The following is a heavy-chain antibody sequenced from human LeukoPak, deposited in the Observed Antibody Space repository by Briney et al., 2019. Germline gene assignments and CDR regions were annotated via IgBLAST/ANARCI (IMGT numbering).Heavy chain of an antibody. V-gene: IGHV1-2*02. D-gene: IGHD3-22*01. Sequence: GASVKVSCKGSGYTFTGYYMHWVRQAPGQGLEWMGWINPNSGGTNYAQKFQGRVTMTRDTSISTAYMELSRLRSDDTAVYYCASGPNYYDSSGYYNDYWGQGTLVTVSS. CDR2: INPNSGGT. CDR3: ASGPNYYDSSGYYNDY. J-gene: IGHJ4*02. CDR1: GYTFTGYY.